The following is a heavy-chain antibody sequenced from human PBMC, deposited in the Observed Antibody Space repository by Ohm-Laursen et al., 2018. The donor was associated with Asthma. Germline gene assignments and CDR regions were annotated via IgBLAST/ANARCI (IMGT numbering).Heavy chain of an antibody. D-gene: IGHD2-2*01. J-gene: IGHJ6*02. V-gene: IGHV3-30*18. CDR2: ISYDGSNK. CDR3: AKAFNDIVVVPAAMRDYYYGMDV. CDR1: GFTFSSYG. Sequence: SLRLSCAASGFTFSSYGMHWVRQAPGKGLEWVAVISYDGSNKYYADSVKGRFTISRDNSKNTLYLQMNSLRAEDTAVYYCAKAFNDIVVVPAAMRDYYYGMDVWGQGTKVTVSS.